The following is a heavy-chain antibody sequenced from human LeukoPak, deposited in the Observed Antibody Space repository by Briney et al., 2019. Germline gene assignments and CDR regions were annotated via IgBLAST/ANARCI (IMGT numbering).Heavy chain of an antibody. Sequence: SVKASCEASGGTFSSYAISWVRQAPGQGLEWMGGIIPIFGTANYAQKFQGRVTITADESTSTAYMELSSLRSEDTAVYYCARDLWFDGGANDYWGQGTLVTVSS. CDR1: GGTFSSYA. D-gene: IGHD3-10*01. CDR2: IIPIFGTA. CDR3: ARDLWFDGGANDY. V-gene: IGHV1-69*13. J-gene: IGHJ4*02.